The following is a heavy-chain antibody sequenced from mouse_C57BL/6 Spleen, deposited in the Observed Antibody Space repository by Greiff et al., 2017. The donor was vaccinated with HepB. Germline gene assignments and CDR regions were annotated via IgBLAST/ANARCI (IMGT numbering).Heavy chain of an antibody. CDR2: INPYNGGT. D-gene: IGHD1-1*01. CDR1: GYTFTDYY. Sequence: EVQLQQSGPVLVKPGASVKMSCKASGYTFTDYYMNWVKQSHGKSLEWIGVINPYNGGTSYNQKFKGKATLTVDKSSSTAYMELNSLTSEDSAVYYCARCDYYGSSYVYFDVWGTGTTVTVSS. J-gene: IGHJ1*03. V-gene: IGHV1-19*01. CDR3: ARCDYYGSSYVYFDV.